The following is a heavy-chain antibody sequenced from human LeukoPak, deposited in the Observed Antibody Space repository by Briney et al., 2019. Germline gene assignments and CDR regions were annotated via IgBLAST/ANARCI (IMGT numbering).Heavy chain of an antibody. CDR3: ARPRSIAAHPSPRGWFDP. CDR2: INPNSGGT. V-gene: IGHV1-2*02. CDR1: GYTFTGYY. Sequence: ASVKVSCKASGYTFTGYYMHWVRQTPGQGLEWMGWINPNSGGTNYAQKFQGRVTMTRDTSISTAYMELSRLRSDDTAVYYCARPRSIAAHPSPRGWFDPWGQGTLVTVSS. D-gene: IGHD6-6*01. J-gene: IGHJ5*02.